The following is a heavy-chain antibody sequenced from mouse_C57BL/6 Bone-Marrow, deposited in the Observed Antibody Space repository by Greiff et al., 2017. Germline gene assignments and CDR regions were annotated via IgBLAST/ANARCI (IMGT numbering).Heavy chain of an antibody. CDR1: GFTFSSYA. CDR2: ISDGGSYT. V-gene: IGHV5-4*03. J-gene: IGHJ4*01. D-gene: IGHD2-5*01. Sequence: DVMLVESGGGLVKPGGSLKLSCAASGFTFSSYAMSWVRQTPEKRLEWVATISDGGSYTYYPDNVKGRFTISRDNAKNNLYLQMSHLKSEDTAMYYCARAGRWDYSNLYYYAMDYWGQGTSVTVSS. CDR3: ARAGRWDYSNLYYYAMDY.